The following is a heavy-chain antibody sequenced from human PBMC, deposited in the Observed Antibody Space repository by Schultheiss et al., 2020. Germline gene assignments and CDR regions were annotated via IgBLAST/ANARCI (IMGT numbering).Heavy chain of an antibody. V-gene: IGHV4-31*03. CDR1: GGSISSGGYY. Sequence: SETLSLTCTVSGGSISSGGYYWSWIRQHPGKGLEWIGYIYYSGSTYYNPSLKSRVTISVDTSKNQFSLKLSSVTAADTAVYYCARWTEGYYYGMDVWGQGTTVTVSS. D-gene: IGHD3/OR15-3a*01. CDR2: IYYSGST. CDR3: ARWTEGYYYGMDV. J-gene: IGHJ6*02.